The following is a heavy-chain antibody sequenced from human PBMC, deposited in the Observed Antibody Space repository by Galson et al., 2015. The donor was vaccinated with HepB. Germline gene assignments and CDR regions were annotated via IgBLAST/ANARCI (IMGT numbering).Heavy chain of an antibody. D-gene: IGHD3-10*01. J-gene: IGHJ4*02. CDR1: GFTFSSYA. CDR2: ISYDGSNK. V-gene: IGHV3-30*04. Sequence: SLRLSCAASGFTFSSYAMHWVRQAPGKGLEWVAVISYDGSNKYYADSVKGRFTISRDNSKNTLYLQMNSLRAEDTAVYYCARDIAYYGSGSCPDYWGQGTLVTVSS. CDR3: ARDIAYYGSGSCPDY.